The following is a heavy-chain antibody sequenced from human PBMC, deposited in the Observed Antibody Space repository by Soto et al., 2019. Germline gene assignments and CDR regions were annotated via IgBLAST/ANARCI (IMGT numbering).Heavy chain of an antibody. CDR1: GGSISSDY. J-gene: IGHJ3*02. CDR2: IYYSGST. V-gene: IGHV4-59*01. CDR3: ARNYDSSGYKAFDI. D-gene: IGHD3-22*01. Sequence: PSETPSLTCTVSGGSISSDYWSWIRQPPGKGLEWIGYIYYSGSTNYNPSLKSRVTISVDTSKNQFSLKLSSVTAADTAVYYCARNYDSSGYKAFDIWGQGTMVTVSS.